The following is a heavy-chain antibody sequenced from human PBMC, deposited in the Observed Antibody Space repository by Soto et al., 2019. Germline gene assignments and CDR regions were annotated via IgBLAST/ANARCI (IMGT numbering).Heavy chain of an antibody. Sequence: EVQLVESGGGLVQPGGSLRLSCVASEFAFGSHWMIWVRQAPGKGLECVANIKADGGETYLVDSVKGRFTISRDNAKNSMYLQMNSLRDEDTAVYYCVRDRRRTGVAKWGRSGIMDVWGKGTTVIVSS. D-gene: IGHD3-3*01. CDR1: EFAFGSHW. CDR3: VRDRRRTGVAKWGRSGIMDV. V-gene: IGHV3-7*01. CDR2: IKADGGET. J-gene: IGHJ6*04.